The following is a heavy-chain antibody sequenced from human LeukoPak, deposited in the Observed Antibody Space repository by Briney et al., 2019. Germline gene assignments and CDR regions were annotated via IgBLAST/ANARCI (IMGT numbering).Heavy chain of an antibody. D-gene: IGHD3-10*01. CDR3: AKMSSLWFGEPRGGLDY. CDR1: GFTFSSYG. V-gene: IGHV3-30*02. CDR2: IRYDGSNK. J-gene: IGHJ4*02. Sequence: GGSLRLSCAASGFTFSSYGMHWVRQAPGKGLEWVAFIRYDGSNKYYADSVKGRFTISRDNSKDTLYLQMNSLRAEDTAVYYCAKMSSLWFGEPRGGLDYWGQGTLVTVSS.